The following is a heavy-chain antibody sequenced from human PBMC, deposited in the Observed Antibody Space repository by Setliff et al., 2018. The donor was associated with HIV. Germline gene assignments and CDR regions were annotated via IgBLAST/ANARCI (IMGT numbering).Heavy chain of an antibody. J-gene: IGHJ4*02. CDR1: GFTFSDFG. CDR3: AKDRGEVPTAFFDY. D-gene: IGHD2-2*01. Sequence: GGSLRLSCAASGFTFSDFGMNWVRQAPGKGLERVSGISGGGYTTYYADSVKGRFTISRDNSKNTIYLQMNSLRAEDTAVYYCAKDRGEVPTAFFDYWGQGTLVTVSS. V-gene: IGHV3-23*01. CDR2: ISGGGYTT.